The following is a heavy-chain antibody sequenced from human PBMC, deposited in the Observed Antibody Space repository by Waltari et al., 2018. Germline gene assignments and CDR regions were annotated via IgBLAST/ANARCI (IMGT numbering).Heavy chain of an antibody. V-gene: IGHV4-34*01. CDR2: INQSGKT. D-gene: IGHD2-2*01. J-gene: IGHJ6*03. CDR3: ARRNYCSSVTCYFDATSYYYYYMDV. Sequence: QVRIDQWGTGLLKPSETLSLSCAVYGGPFHDFFWAWVRQAPGKSLEWLGEINQSGKTYYNPSLQSRVTLSVDPSKSQFSLSLRSVTAADTAVYYCARRNYCSSVTCYFDATSYYYYYMDVWGKGTALIVSS. CDR1: GGPFHDFF.